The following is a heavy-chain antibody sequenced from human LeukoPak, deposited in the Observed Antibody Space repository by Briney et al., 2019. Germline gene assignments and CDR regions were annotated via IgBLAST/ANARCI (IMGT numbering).Heavy chain of an antibody. V-gene: IGHV3-48*01. Sequence: PGGSMRLSCAASGFTFSSYSMNWVRQAPGKGLEWVSSISSSSSTIYYADSVKGRFTISRDNAKNSLYLQMNSLRAEDTAVYYCARVPFNYYDSSGYFDYWGQGTLVTVSS. CDR1: GFTFSSYS. CDR2: ISSSSSTI. J-gene: IGHJ4*02. D-gene: IGHD3-22*01. CDR3: ARVPFNYYDSSGYFDY.